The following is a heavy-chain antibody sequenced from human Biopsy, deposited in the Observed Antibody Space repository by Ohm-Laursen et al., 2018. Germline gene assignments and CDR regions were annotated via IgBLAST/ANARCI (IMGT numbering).Heavy chain of an antibody. J-gene: IGHJ3*01. CDR1: GFSFSDYH. Sequence: SLRLSCSASGFSFSDYHMRWIRQAPGRGLEWVSGISWNGGTIGYADSVKGRFTISRDDAKNSLHLQMDSLRPEDTALYYCAKACCSGSYYDGFDVWGQGTVVTVSS. CDR3: AKACCSGSYYDGFDV. CDR2: ISWNGGTI. D-gene: IGHD1-26*01. V-gene: IGHV3-9*01.